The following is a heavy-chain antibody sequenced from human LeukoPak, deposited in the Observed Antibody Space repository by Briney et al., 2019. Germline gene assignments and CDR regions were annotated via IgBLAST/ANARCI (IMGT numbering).Heavy chain of an antibody. Sequence: SETLSLTCAVSGGSISSSNWWSWVRQPPGKGLEWIGEIYHSGSTNYNPSLKSRVTISVGKSKNQFSLKLSSVTAADTAVYYCASLDSGSYYFDYWGQGTLVTVSS. CDR1: GGSISSSNW. J-gene: IGHJ4*02. D-gene: IGHD1-26*01. V-gene: IGHV4-4*02. CDR2: IYHSGST. CDR3: ASLDSGSYYFDY.